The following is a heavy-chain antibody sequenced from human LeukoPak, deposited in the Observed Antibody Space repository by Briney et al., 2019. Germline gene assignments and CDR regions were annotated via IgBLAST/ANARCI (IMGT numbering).Heavy chain of an antibody. CDR3: AKDQGFGEYYWYFDL. V-gene: IGHV3-23*01. D-gene: IGHD3-10*01. J-gene: IGHJ2*01. CDR1: GFTFSSYA. Sequence: GGSLRLSCAASGFTFSSYAMSWVRQAPGKGLEWASAISGSGGSTYYADSVKGRFTISRDNSKNTLYLQMNSLRAEDTAVYYCAKDQGFGEYYWYFDLWGRGTLVTVSS. CDR2: ISGSGGST.